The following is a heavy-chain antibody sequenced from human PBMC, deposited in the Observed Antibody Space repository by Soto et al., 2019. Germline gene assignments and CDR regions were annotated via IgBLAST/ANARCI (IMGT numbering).Heavy chain of an antibody. CDR2: ISGSGGST. CDR3: AKVPSRPFYYYYGMDV. CDR1: GFTFSSYA. J-gene: IGHJ6*02. D-gene: IGHD6-6*01. V-gene: IGHV3-23*01. Sequence: PGGSLRLSCAASGFTFSSYAMSWVRQAPGKGLEWVSAISGSGGSTYYADSVKGRFTISRDNSKNTLYLQMNSLRAEDTAVYYCAKVPSRPFYYYYGMDVWGQGTTVTVS.